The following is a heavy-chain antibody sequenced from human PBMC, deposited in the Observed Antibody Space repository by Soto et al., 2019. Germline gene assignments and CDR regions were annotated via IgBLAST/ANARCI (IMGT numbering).Heavy chain of an antibody. D-gene: IGHD2-15*01. CDR2: IYYSGST. CDR1: GGSISSGGYY. Sequence: SETLSLTCTVSGGSISSGGYYWSWIRQHPGKGLEWIGYIYYSGSTYYNPSLKIRGTISVDTSKNQFSLKLSSVTAADTAVYYCATYCSGGSCYLDYWGQGTLVTVSS. V-gene: IGHV4-31*03. J-gene: IGHJ4*02. CDR3: ATYCSGGSCYLDY.